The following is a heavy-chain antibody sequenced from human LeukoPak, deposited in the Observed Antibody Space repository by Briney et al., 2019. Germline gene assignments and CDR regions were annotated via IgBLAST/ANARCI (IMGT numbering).Heavy chain of an antibody. D-gene: IGHD1-14*01. CDR1: GFTSSSYS. CDR2: ISSSRSTI. J-gene: IGHJ4*02. CDR3: ARETPEYD. V-gene: IGHV3-48*02. Sequence: WGSLSLSCAASGFTSSSYSMNWVRQAPGKGLEWVSYISSSRSTIYYADSVKGRFTISRDNAKNSLYLQMNSLRDEDTAVYYCARETPEYDWGKGTPVSSSS.